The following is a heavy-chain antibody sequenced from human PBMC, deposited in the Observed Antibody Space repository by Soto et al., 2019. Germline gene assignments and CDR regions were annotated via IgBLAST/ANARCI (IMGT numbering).Heavy chain of an antibody. J-gene: IGHJ5*02. D-gene: IGHD3-10*01. V-gene: IGHV1-18*01. Sequence: ASVKVSCKASGYIFTSYGISWLRQAPGQGLEWMGWISTYNGNTNYAQNLQGRVTMTTDTSTSTAYMELRSLRSDDTAVYYCARVATVRGVIIKSGWFDPWGQGTLVTVSS. CDR3: ARVATVRGVIIKSGWFDP. CDR1: GYIFTSYG. CDR2: ISTYNGNT.